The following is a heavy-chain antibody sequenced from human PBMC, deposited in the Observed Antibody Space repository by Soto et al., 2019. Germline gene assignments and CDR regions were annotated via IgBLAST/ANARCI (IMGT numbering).Heavy chain of an antibody. CDR3: ARVIRALAAAGRGTGWFDP. D-gene: IGHD6-13*01. CDR2: IYYSGST. CDR1: GGSISSGGYY. J-gene: IGHJ5*02. V-gene: IGHV4-31*03. Sequence: QVQLQESGPGLVKPSQTLSLTCTVSGGSISSGGYYWSWIRQHPGKGLEWIGYIYYSGSTYYNPSLKSRVTIPVDTSKNQFSLKLSSVTAADTAVYYCARVIRALAAAGRGTGWFDPWGQGTLVTVSS.